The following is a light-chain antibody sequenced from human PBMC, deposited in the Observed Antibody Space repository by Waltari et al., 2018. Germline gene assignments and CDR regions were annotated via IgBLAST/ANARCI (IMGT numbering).Light chain of an antibody. CDR3: LAWDSSTGV. Sequence: SYELTQPPSVSVSPGQTASITCSGATLGDKYASWYQQKPGQSPVLVIYQDNKRPSGIPERFSGSYSGNTATLTISGTQAMDEADYFCLAWDSSTGVFGTGTKVTVL. CDR2: QDN. V-gene: IGLV3-1*01. J-gene: IGLJ1*01. CDR1: TLGDKY.